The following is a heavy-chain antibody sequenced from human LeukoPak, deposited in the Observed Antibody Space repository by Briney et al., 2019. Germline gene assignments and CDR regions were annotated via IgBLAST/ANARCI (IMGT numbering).Heavy chain of an antibody. D-gene: IGHD6-13*01. CDR2: IRSKAYGGTT. J-gene: IGHJ4*02. CDR3: SREEAYSSTQDY. CDR1: GFTFGDYA. V-gene: IGHV3-49*04. Sequence: GGSLRLSCTASGFTFGDYAMSWVRQAPGKGLEWVGFIRSKAYGGTTEYAASVKGRFTISRDDSKSIAYLQMNSLRTEDTAVYYCSREEAYSSTQDYWGQGTLVTVSS.